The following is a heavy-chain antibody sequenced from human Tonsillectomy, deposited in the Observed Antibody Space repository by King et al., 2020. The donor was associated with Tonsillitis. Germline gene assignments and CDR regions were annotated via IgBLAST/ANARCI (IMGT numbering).Heavy chain of an antibody. CDR1: GYRFSTSW. CDR2: IYPGDSDT. CDR3: ARNKYSSSSSLDY. D-gene: IGHD6-6*01. Sequence: QLVQSGAEVQKPGESLKISCKGSGYRFSTSWIAWVRQMPGKGLEWMGTIYPGDSDTRYSPSFQGQVTISADKSIDTAYLQWSSLKASDTAMYYCARNKYSSSSSLDYWGQGTLVTVSS. V-gene: IGHV5-51*03. J-gene: IGHJ4*02.